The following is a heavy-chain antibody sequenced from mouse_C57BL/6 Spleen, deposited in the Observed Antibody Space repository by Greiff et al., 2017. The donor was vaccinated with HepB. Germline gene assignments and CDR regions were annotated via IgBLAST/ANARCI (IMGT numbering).Heavy chain of an antibody. V-gene: IGHV1-15*01. CDR3: TGARTGHGGGYYFDY. CDR1: GYTFTDYE. J-gene: IGHJ2*01. D-gene: IGHD3-1*01. CDR2: IDPETGGT. Sequence: VQLQQSGAELVRPGASVTLSCKASGYTFTDYEMHWVKQTPVHGLEWIGAIDPETGGTAYNQKFKGKAILTADKSSSTAYMELRSLTSEDSAVYYCTGARTGHGGGYYFDYWGQGTTLTVSS.